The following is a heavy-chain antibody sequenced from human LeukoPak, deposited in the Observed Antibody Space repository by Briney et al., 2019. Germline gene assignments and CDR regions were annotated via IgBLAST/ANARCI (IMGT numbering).Heavy chain of an antibody. V-gene: IGHV4-59*01. J-gene: IGHJ3*02. CDR2: IYYSGST. CDR3: ARDYSEQNNWGSPTSTFDI. Sequence: SETLSLTCTVSGGSISSYYWSWIRQPPGKGLEWIGYIYYSGSTNYNPSLKSRVTISVDTSKNQFSLKLSSETAADTAVYYCARDYSEQNNWGSPTSTFDIWGQGTMVTVSS. CDR1: GGSISSYY. D-gene: IGHD7-27*01.